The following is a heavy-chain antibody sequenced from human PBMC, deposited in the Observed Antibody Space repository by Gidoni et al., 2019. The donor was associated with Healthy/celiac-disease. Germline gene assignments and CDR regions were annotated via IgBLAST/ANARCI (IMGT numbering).Heavy chain of an antibody. CDR2: IYHSGST. J-gene: IGHJ6*03. CDR1: GGYISSSNW. V-gene: IGHV4-4*02. D-gene: IGHD2-15*01. CDR3: ARDSPIGYCSGGSCYRYMDV. Sequence: QVQLQESGPGLVKPSGTLSLTCAVSGGYISSSNWWSWVRQPPGKGLEWIGEIYHSGSTNYNPSLKRRVTISVDKSKNQFSLKLSSVTAADTAVYYCARDSPIGYCSGGSCYRYMDVWGKGTTVTVSS.